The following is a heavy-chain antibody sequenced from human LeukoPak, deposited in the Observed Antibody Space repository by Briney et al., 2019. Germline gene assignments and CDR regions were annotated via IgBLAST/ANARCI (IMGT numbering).Heavy chain of an antibody. D-gene: IGHD3-3*01. Sequence: GASVKVSFKASGYTFTSYGISWVRQAPGQGLEWMGWISAYNGNTNYAQKLQGRVTMTTDTSTSTAYMELRSLRSDDTAVYYCARFYYDFWSGYLMGSVDYWGQGTLVTVSS. CDR2: ISAYNGNT. CDR1: GYTFTSYG. V-gene: IGHV1-18*01. J-gene: IGHJ4*02. CDR3: ARFYYDFWSGYLMGSVDY.